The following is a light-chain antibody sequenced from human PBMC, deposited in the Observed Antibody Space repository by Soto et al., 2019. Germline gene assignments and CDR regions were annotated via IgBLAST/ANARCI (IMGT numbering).Light chain of an antibody. J-gene: IGKJ4*01. Sequence: AIQMTQSPSSLSASVGDRVTVTCRASQDIRSDLGWYQQKPGKAPQLLIYGASRLQSGVTSRFSGSGSGTDFTLTISSLQPEDFATYYCLQDDTYPLTVGGGTKV. CDR1: QDIRSD. V-gene: IGKV1-6*02. CDR2: GAS. CDR3: LQDDTYPLT.